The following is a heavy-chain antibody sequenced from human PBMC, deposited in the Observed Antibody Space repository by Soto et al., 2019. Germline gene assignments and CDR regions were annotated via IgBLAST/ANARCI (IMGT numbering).Heavy chain of an antibody. CDR3: ASSTSPGYLNYFDY. CDR1: GGSISSYY. D-gene: IGHD1-1*01. J-gene: IGHJ4*02. V-gene: IGHV4-59*01. Sequence: SSETLSLTCTVSGGSISSYYWSWIRQPPGKGLEWIGYIYYSGSTNYNPSLRSRVTISVDTSKNQFSLKLSSVTAADTAVYYCASSTSPGYLNYFDYWGQGNLVTVSS. CDR2: IYYSGST.